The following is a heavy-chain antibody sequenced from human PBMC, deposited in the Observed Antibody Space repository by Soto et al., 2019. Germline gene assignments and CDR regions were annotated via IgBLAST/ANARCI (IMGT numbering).Heavy chain of an antibody. CDR1: GFAFSSYG. D-gene: IGHD2-2*01. Sequence: QVHLVESGGGVVQPGGWLRLSCAASGFAFSSYGMHWVRQAPGKGLAWVAAISHDESNKYYGDSVKGRFSISRDNSKNTLYLQLSSLRVEDTAVYSCAKEGRGSSTSCSRCDGLDVWGRGATVTVS. J-gene: IGHJ6*02. V-gene: IGHV3-30*18. CDR2: ISHDESNK. CDR3: AKEGRGSSTSCSRCDGLDV.